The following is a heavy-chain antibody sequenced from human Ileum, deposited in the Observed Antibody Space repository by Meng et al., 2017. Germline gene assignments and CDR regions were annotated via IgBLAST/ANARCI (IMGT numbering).Heavy chain of an antibody. CDR3: ARGPIMIRGVMPKSYFYYYGMDV. CDR1: GGSFNGYY. D-gene: IGHD3-10*01. J-gene: IGHJ6*02. Sequence: QVQLQQWGAGLLKPSETLSLTCAVPGGSFNGYYWSWIRQPPGKGLECIGEMSHSGRTNYNPSLKSRVTMSVDTSKNQFSLRLSSVSAADTAVYYCARGPIMIRGVMPKSYFYYYGMDVWGQGTTVTVSS. CDR2: MSHSGRT. V-gene: IGHV4-34*02.